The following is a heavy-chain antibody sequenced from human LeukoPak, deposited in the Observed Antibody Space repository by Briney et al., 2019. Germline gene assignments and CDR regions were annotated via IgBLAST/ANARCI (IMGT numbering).Heavy chain of an antibody. CDR3: ATDRDNSDWQKRFDS. V-gene: IGHV3-7*01. Sequence: GGSLRLSCATSGFTFSTYWMNWYRQAPGKGLEWVGNINQDASEINYVDSVRGRFTISRDNAKNSLHLQLNSLRAEDTAVYYCATDRDNSDWQKRFDSWGQGTLVTVSS. CDR2: INQDASEI. D-gene: IGHD2-21*02. CDR1: GFTFSTYW. J-gene: IGHJ4*02.